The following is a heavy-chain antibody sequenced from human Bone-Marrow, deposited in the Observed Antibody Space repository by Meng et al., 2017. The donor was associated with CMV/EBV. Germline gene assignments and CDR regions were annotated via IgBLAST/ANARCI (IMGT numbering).Heavy chain of an antibody. D-gene: IGHD3-3*01. CDR1: GGSFSVYY. CDR3: ARGNFPEGWFDP. Sequence: GSLRLSCAVYGGSFSVYYWSWIRQPPGKGLEWIGEINHSGSTNYNPSLKSRVTISVDTSKNQFSLKLSSVTASDTAVYYCARGNFPEGWFDPWGQGTLVTVSS. J-gene: IGHJ5*02. V-gene: IGHV4-34*01. CDR2: INHSGST.